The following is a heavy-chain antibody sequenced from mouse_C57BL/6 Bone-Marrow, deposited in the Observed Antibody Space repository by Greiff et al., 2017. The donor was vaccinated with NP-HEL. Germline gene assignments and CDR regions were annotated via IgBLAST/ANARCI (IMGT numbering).Heavy chain of an antibody. D-gene: IGHD2-10*02. CDR2: IHPNSGST. CDR1: GYTFTSYW. Sequence: QVQLQQPGAELVKPGASVKLSCKASGYTFTSYWMHWVKQRPGQGLEWIGMIHPNSGSTNYNEKFKSKATLTVDKSSSTAYMQLSSLTSEDSAVYYGAGYGNYAGWYFDVWGTGTTVTVSS. CDR3: AGYGNYAGWYFDV. V-gene: IGHV1-64*01. J-gene: IGHJ1*03.